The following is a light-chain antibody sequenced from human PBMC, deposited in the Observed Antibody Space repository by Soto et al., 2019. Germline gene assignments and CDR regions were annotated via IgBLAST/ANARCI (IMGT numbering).Light chain of an antibody. V-gene: IGKV1-12*01. CDR3: QQANSLPLT. J-gene: IGKJ4*01. CDR2: AAT. Sequence: DIQMTQSPSSVSASVGDRVTITCRATQGISNWLAWYQQKPGQAPKLLIYAATSLQDGVPLRFSGSGSGADFTRTISALQPEDFATYYCQQANSLPLTFGGGTKVEIK. CDR1: QGISNW.